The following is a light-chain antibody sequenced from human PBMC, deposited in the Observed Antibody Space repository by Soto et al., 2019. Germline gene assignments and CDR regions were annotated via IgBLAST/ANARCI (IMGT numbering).Light chain of an antibody. J-gene: IGLJ1*01. CDR3: SSYTVISTLV. CDR2: EVS. Sequence: QSALTQPASVSGSPGQSITISCTGTSNDIGAFNYVSWYQQHPGKAPTLMISEVSNRPSGVSNRFSGSKSGNTASLTISGRQAEDEADYYCSSYTVISTLVFGTGTKLTVL. CDR1: SNDIGAFNY. V-gene: IGLV2-14*01.